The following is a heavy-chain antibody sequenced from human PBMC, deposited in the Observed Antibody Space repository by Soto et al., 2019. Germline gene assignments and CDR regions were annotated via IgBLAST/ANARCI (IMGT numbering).Heavy chain of an antibody. D-gene: IGHD1-26*01. V-gene: IGHV5-51*01. J-gene: IGHJ4*02. CDR2: IFPGDSNT. CDR3: AKRINKVGAPFDS. Sequence: EVQLVQSGAEVKKPGESLKISCKDFGDTFSTFWIAWVREMPGKGLEWIGTIFPGDSNTIYNPSFEGQVAISVDKSASTAYLQWSSLKASDTAMYYCAKRINKVGAPFDSWGQGTLVTVSS. CDR1: GDTFSTFW.